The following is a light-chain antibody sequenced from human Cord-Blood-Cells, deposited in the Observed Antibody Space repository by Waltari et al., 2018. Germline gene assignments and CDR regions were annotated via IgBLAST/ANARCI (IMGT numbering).Light chain of an antibody. Sequence: QSALTQPASVSGSPGQSITISCTGTSSHGGGYKSVSCYQQHPGKAPKLMIYEVSNRPSGVSNRFSGSKAGNTASLTISGLQAEDEADYYCSSYTSSSTWVFGGGTKLTVL. CDR2: EVS. CDR1: SSHGGGYKS. J-gene: IGLJ3*02. CDR3: SSYTSSSTWV. V-gene: IGLV2-14*01.